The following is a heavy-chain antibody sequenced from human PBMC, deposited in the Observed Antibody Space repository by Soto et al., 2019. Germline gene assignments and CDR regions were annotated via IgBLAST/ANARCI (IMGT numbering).Heavy chain of an antibody. Sequence: PSETLSLTCAVYGGSFSGYYWSWIRQPPGKGLEWIGEINHSGSTNYNPSLKSRVTISVDTSKNQFSLKLSSVTAADTAVYYCARTRGYSYGLFDYWGQGTLVTVSS. D-gene: IGHD5-18*01. CDR1: GGSFSGYY. CDR2: INHSGST. V-gene: IGHV4-34*01. J-gene: IGHJ4*02. CDR3: ARTRGYSYGLFDY.